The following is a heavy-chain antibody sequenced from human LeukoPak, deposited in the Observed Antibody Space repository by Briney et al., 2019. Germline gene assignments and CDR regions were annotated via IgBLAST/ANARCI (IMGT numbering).Heavy chain of an antibody. V-gene: IGHV5-51*01. Sequence: GESLRISCQGSGYSFTSYWISWVRQMPGKGLEWMGIIYPGDSDTRYSPSFQGQVTISADKSISTAYLQWSSLKASDTAMYCCARHIAAAGNYGMDVWGQGTTVTVSS. CDR3: ARHIAAAGNYGMDV. CDR2: IYPGDSDT. J-gene: IGHJ6*02. D-gene: IGHD6-13*01. CDR1: GYSFTSYW.